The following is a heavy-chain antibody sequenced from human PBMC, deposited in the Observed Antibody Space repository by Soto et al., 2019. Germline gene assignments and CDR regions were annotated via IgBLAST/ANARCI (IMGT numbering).Heavy chain of an antibody. CDR1: GYSFTIYG. J-gene: IGHJ6*02. V-gene: IGHV5-51*01. CDR3: ARSLASIAARPSYYYYGMDV. CDR2: IYPGDSDR. D-gene: IGHD6-6*01. Sequence: GGSLKISCEGSGYSFTIYGIGLVRQVPGKGLEWMWVIYPGDSDREYRPSFKCQVTISADKSITSAYLQWSSLKGSDTAMYYCARSLASIAARPSYYYYGMDVWGQGTTVTVSS.